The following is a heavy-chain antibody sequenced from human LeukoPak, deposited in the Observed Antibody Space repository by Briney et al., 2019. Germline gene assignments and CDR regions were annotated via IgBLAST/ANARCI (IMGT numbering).Heavy chain of an antibody. J-gene: IGHJ4*02. CDR3: ARGPSSSSFDY. Sequence: SETLSLTCTVSGGSISSYYWSWIRQPPGKGLEWIGYIYYSGSTNYNPSLKSRVTISVDTSMNQFSLKLSSVTAADTAVYYCARGPSSSSFDYWGQGTLVTVSS. V-gene: IGHV4-59*01. CDR1: GGSISSYY. CDR2: IYYSGST. D-gene: IGHD6-6*01.